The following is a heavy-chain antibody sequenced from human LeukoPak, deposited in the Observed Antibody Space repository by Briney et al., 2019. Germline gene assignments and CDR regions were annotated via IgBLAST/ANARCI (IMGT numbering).Heavy chain of an antibody. Sequence: GGSLRLSCAASGFTFTSYGMHWVRQAPGKGLEWVSYISSSSSYTNYADSVKGRFTISRDNAKNSLYLQMNSLRAEDTAEYYCAKVSGSGYYYPIDYWGQGTLVTVSS. CDR2: ISSSSSYT. J-gene: IGHJ4*02. CDR1: GFTFTSYG. V-gene: IGHV3-21*05. CDR3: AKVSGSGYYYPIDY. D-gene: IGHD3-22*01.